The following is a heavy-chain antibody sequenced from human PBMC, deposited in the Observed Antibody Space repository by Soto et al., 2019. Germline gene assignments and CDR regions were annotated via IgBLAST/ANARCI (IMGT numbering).Heavy chain of an antibody. D-gene: IGHD4-17*01. J-gene: IGHJ4*02. V-gene: IGHV3-66*01. CDR2: IYSGGST. Sequence: GGSLRLSCAASGFTVSSNYMSWVRQAPGKGLEWVSVIYSGGSTYYADSVKGRFTISRDNSKNTLYLQMNSLRAEDTAVYYCARDGEGNDYGDYFDYWGQGTLVTVSS. CDR1: GFTVSSNY. CDR3: ARDGEGNDYGDYFDY.